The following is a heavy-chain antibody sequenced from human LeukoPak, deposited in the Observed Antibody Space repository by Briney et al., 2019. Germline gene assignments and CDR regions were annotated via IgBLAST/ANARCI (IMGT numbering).Heavy chain of an antibody. Sequence: GGSLRLSCTVSGFRLSEYWMSWARQAPGKGLEWVGNINEHGTEKFYVASVTGRFSISRDNTKNTVFLQMNSLRLDDTAIYFCARNPDAGTADYWGEGTLVTVSS. J-gene: IGHJ4*02. V-gene: IGHV3-7*01. CDR3: ARNPDAGTADY. CDR1: GFRLSEYW. D-gene: IGHD1-14*01. CDR2: INEHGTEK.